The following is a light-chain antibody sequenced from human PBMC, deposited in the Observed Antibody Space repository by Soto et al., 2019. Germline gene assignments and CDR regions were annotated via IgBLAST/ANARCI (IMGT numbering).Light chain of an antibody. CDR2: GTS. CDR3: QQYDTSPYT. V-gene: IGKV3-20*01. CDR1: QSFSRSH. J-gene: IGKJ2*01. Sequence: EIVLTQSPGTVSLSPGERATLSCRASQSFSRSHLAWYQHKPGQAPRLLIYGTSNRATGIPDRFSGSGSGTDFTLTISRLEAEDVVVYYCQQYDTSPYTFGQGTKLEIK.